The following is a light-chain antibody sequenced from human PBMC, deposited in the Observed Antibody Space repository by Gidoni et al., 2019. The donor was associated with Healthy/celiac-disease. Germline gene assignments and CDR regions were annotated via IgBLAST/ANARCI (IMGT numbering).Light chain of an antibody. CDR2: GKN. CDR3: NSRDSSGNQV. J-gene: IGLJ2*01. V-gene: IGLV3-19*01. Sequence: SSELTQDPAVSVALGQTVGITCQGASLRSYYASWYQQKPGRAPVLVIYGKNNRPSGIPDRFSGSSSGNTASLTITGAQAEDEADYYCNSRDSSGNQVFGGGTKLTVL. CDR1: SLRSYY.